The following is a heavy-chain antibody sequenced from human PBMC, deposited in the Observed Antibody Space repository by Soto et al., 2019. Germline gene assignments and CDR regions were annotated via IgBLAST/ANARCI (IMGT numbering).Heavy chain of an antibody. V-gene: IGHV3-49*03. J-gene: IGHJ3*01. CDR1: GFTFGDFA. CDR2: FRSKTYGGTT. D-gene: IGHD3-22*01. CDR3: ARDQLYYNDISGRPLNAFDV. Sequence: GGSLRLSCTTSGFTFGDFAMSWFRQAPGKGPEWVGFFRSKTYGGTTEYAASVKGRFTISRDDSKSIAYLQMNSLRAEDTAVYYCARDQLYYNDISGRPLNAFDVWGQGTMVTVSS.